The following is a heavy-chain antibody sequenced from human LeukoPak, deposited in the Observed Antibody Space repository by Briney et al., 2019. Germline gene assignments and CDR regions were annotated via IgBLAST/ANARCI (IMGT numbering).Heavy chain of an antibody. CDR2: ISGSGGST. V-gene: IGHV3-23*01. Sequence: PGGSPRLSCAASGFTFSSYAMSWVRQAPVKGLEWVSAISGSGGSTYYADSVKGRFTISRDNSKNTLYLQMNSLRAEDTAVYYCAKPRTTVTTSNWFDPWGQGTLVTVSS. CDR1: GFTFSSYA. CDR3: AKPRTTVTTSNWFDP. D-gene: IGHD4-17*01. J-gene: IGHJ5*02.